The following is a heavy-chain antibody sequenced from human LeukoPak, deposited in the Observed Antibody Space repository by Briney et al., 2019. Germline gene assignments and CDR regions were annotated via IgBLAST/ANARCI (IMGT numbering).Heavy chain of an antibody. CDR1: GFTFSSYS. J-gene: IGHJ6*03. Sequence: GGSLRLSCAASGFTFSSYSMNWVRQAPGKGLEWVSYITFSSSIIYYADSVKGRFTISRDNARNSLYLQMNSLRAEDTAVYYCARDYVYYYYYMDVWGKGTTVTISS. D-gene: IGHD3-16*01. CDR2: ITFSSSII. CDR3: ARDYVYYYYYMDV. V-gene: IGHV3-48*04.